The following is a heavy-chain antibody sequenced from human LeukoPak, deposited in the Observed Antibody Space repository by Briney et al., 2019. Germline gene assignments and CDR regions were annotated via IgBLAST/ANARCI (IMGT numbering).Heavy chain of an antibody. V-gene: IGHV1-58*01. J-gene: IGHJ4*02. D-gene: IGHD6-13*01. CDR3: AAPYSSTWFDY. CDR2: IVVGSDNT. CDR1: GFTFTSRSA. Sequence: SVKVSCKASGFTFTSRSAVQWVRQAREQRLEWIGWIVVGSDNTNYAQKFQERVTITRDMSTSTSYMELSSLRSEDTAVYYCAAPYSSTWFDYWGQGTLVTVSS.